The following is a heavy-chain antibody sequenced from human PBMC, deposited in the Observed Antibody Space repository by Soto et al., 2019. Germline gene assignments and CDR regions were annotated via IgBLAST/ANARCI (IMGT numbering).Heavy chain of an antibody. CDR2: IYYSGST. V-gene: IGHV4-59*01. Sequence: QVQLQESGPGLVKPSETLSLTCTVSGGSISSYYWSWIRQPPGKGLEWIGYIYYSGSTNYNPSLKSRVTISVDTSKNQCSLKLSSVTAADTAVYYCARALGYCSGGSCYSYYYYMDVWGKGTTVTVSS. D-gene: IGHD2-15*01. J-gene: IGHJ6*03. CDR3: ARALGYCSGGSCYSYYYYMDV. CDR1: GGSISSYY.